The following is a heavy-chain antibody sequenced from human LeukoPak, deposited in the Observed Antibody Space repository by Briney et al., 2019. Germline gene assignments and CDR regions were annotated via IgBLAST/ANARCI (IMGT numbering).Heavy chain of an antibody. V-gene: IGHV7-4-1*02. CDR2: IKTNTGNP. J-gene: IGHJ4*02. D-gene: IGHD5-12*01. CDR3: ARATIYSGYDEADY. CDR1: GYSFTNYA. Sequence: ASVKVSCKASGYSFTNYAMNWVRQAPGQGLEWMGWIKTNTGNPTYAQGFTGRFVFSLDTSVSTAYLQISSLKAEDTAVYYCARATIYSGYDEADYWGQGTLVTVSS.